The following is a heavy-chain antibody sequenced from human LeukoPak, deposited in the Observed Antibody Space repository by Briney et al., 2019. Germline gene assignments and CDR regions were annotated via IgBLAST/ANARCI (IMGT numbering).Heavy chain of an antibody. CDR3: ARHTSGYYWAYFEY. Sequence: PSETLSLTCAVSGDSISPYYWSWVRESPGKGLEWIGYIYYEGNADYNPSLKSRVSMSVDTSKNQFSLDLNSVTAADTAIYYCARHTSGYYWAYFEYWGQGALVTVSS. CDR2: IYYEGNA. D-gene: IGHD5-12*01. V-gene: IGHV4-59*08. J-gene: IGHJ4*02. CDR1: GDSISPYY.